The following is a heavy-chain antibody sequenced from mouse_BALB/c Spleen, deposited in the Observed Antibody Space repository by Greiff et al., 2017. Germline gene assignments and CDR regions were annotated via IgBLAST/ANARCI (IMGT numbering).Heavy chain of an antibody. CDR2: ISYSGST. J-gene: IGHJ4*01. Sequence: EVKLVESGPSLVKPSQTLSLTCSVTGDSITSGYWNWIRKFPGNKLEYMGYISYSGSTYYNPSLKSRISITRDTSKNQYYLQLNSVTTEDTATYYCARFRGRRPDYYAMDYWGQGTSVTVSS. CDR1: GDSITSGY. D-gene: IGHD3-1*01. V-gene: IGHV3-8*02. CDR3: ARFRGRRPDYYAMDY.